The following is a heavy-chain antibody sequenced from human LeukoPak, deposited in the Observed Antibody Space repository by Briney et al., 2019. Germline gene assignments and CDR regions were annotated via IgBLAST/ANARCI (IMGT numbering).Heavy chain of an antibody. D-gene: IGHD2-2*01. CDR2: VGISSGNT. CDR1: GFTFSDYS. V-gene: IGHV3-48*01. Sequence: GGSLRLSCAASGFTFSDYSMNWVRQAPGKGLEWISYVGISSGNTRYADSVKGRFTISGDKAKNSLYLQMNSLRVEDTAVYYCARDTKYAFDNWGQGTLVTVSS. CDR3: ARDTKYAFDN. J-gene: IGHJ4*02.